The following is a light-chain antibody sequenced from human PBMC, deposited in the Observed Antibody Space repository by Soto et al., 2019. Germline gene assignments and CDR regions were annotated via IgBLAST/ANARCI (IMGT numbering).Light chain of an antibody. CDR2: DAS. V-gene: IGKV1-5*01. Sequence: DLQMTQSPSTLSASVGDRVTITCRSSQGMSIWLAWYQQQPGKAPKVLIWDASSLQRGVPPRFSGSGSGTEFTLTITGLQPDDFTTYYCQQYNTYWTFGQGTKVDI. CDR1: QGMSIW. J-gene: IGKJ1*01. CDR3: QQYNTYWT.